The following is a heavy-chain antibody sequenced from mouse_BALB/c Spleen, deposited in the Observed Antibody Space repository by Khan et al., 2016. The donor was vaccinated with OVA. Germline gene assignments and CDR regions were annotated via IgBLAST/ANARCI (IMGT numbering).Heavy chain of an antibody. Sequence: QMQLVQSGPELKKPGETVKISCKASGYTFTNYGINWVKQAPGKGLKWMGWVNTYTGEPTYADDFKGRFDFSLETSASTAYLQINNLKNEDMTTYFCARISSYWYSDVWGAGTTVTVSS. CDR1: GYTFTNYG. D-gene: IGHD6-2*01. CDR3: ARISSYWYSDV. CDR2: VNTYTGEP. V-gene: IGHV9-1*02. J-gene: IGHJ1*01.